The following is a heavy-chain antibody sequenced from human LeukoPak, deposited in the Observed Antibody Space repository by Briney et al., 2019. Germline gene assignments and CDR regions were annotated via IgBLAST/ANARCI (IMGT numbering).Heavy chain of an antibody. CDR3: AREGNYNWNYVDWFDP. Sequence: ASVKVSCKASGYTFTGYYMRWVRQAPGQGLEWMGWINPNSGGTNYAQKFQGRVTMTRDTSISTAYMELSRLRSDDTAVYYCAREGNYNWNYVDWFDPWGQGTLVTVSS. V-gene: IGHV1-2*02. J-gene: IGHJ5*02. D-gene: IGHD1-7*01. CDR2: INPNSGGT. CDR1: GYTFTGYY.